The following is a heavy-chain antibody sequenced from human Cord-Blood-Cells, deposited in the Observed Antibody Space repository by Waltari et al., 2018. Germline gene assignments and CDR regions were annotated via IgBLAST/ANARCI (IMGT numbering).Heavy chain of an antibody. J-gene: IGHJ4*02. Sequence: QVQLVQSGAEVTKPGASVQVPCTAAGNPLTGYYMHWVRQAPGQGLEWMGWINPNSGGTNYAQKFQGRVTMTRDTSISTAYMELSRLRSDDTAVYYCARPGNYDWGQGTLVTVSS. V-gene: IGHV1-2*02. CDR3: ARPGNYD. CDR1: GNPLTGYY. D-gene: IGHD4-4*01. CDR2: INPNSGGT.